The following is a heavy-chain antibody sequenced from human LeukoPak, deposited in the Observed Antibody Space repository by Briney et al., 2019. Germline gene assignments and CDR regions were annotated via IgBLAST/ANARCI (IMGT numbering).Heavy chain of an antibody. Sequence: ASETLSLTCTVSGGSISSSSYYWGWIRQPPGKGLEWIGSIYYSGSTYYNPSLKSRVTISVDTSKNQFSQKLSSVTAADTAVYYCARYDYGDPEYFQHWGQGTLVTVSS. CDR3: ARYDYGDPEYFQH. CDR1: GGSISSSSYY. J-gene: IGHJ1*01. V-gene: IGHV4-39*07. D-gene: IGHD4-17*01. CDR2: IYYSGST.